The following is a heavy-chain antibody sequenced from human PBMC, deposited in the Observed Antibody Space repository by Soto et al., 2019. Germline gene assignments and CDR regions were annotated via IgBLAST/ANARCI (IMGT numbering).Heavy chain of an antibody. CDR2: IYYSGIT. Sequence: SETLSLTCTVSGGSISSSSYYWGWVRQPPGKGLEWIGSIYYSGITYYNPSLKSRVTISVDTSKNQFSLKLSSVTAADTAVYYCARCPNYYDSSGYVPFDYWGQGTLVTVS. V-gene: IGHV4-39*01. CDR3: ARCPNYYDSSGYVPFDY. D-gene: IGHD3-22*01. CDR1: GGSISSSSYY. J-gene: IGHJ4*02.